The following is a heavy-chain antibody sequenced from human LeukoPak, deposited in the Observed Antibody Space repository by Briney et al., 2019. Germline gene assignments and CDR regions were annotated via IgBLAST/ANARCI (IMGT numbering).Heavy chain of an antibody. CDR1: GATFSGYA. V-gene: IGHV3-30-3*01. CDR3: ARSPTYYYMDV. CDR2: ISYDGTNK. Sequence: PGGSLRLSCAASGATFSGYAVHWVRQAPGKGLEWLAVISYDGTNKYYTDSVKGRFTISRDHSKTTVDLQMDSLGGADTAVYYCARSPTYYYMDVWGKGTTVTVSS. J-gene: IGHJ6*03.